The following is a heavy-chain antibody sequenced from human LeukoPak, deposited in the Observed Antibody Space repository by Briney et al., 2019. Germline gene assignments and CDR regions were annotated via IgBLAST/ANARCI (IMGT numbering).Heavy chain of an antibody. J-gene: IGHJ4*02. CDR3: ASLPLPGIAAAARDY. D-gene: IGHD6-13*01. Sequence: ASVKVSCTASGYTFTGYYMHWVRQAPGQGLEWMGWINPNSGGTNYAQKFQGRVTMTRDTSISTAYMELSRLRSDDTAVYYCASLPLPGIAAAARDYWGQGTLVTVSS. CDR1: GYTFTGYY. V-gene: IGHV1-2*02. CDR2: INPNSGGT.